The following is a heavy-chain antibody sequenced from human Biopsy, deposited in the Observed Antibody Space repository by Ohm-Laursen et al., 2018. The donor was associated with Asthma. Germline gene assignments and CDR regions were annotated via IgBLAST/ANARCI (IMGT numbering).Heavy chain of an antibody. Sequence: SSVTASCKASADSFSNYAISWARQPPGEGREWLGGLIPVLGTPVHAQMFEGRVTITADESTSTAYMELSSLSSEDTAVYYCARGYSGSDRIVYYFSGLEVWGQGTTVTVSS. D-gene: IGHD5-12*01. V-gene: IGHV1-69*01. J-gene: IGHJ6*02. CDR3: ARGYSGSDRIVYYFSGLEV. CDR1: ADSFSNYA. CDR2: LIPVLGTP.